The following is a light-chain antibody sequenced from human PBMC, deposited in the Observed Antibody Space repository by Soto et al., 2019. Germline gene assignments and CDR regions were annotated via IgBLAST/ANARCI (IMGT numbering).Light chain of an antibody. V-gene: IGLV2-14*01. J-gene: IGLJ1*01. Sequence: SVLTQPASVSGSPGQSITISCTGTSSDVGGYNYVSWYQQHPGKAPKLMIYEVSNRPSGFSNRFSGSKSGNTASLTTSGLQAEDEADYYCSSYTSSSTLVFGTGTKVTVL. CDR2: EVS. CDR3: SSYTSSSTLV. CDR1: SSDVGGYNY.